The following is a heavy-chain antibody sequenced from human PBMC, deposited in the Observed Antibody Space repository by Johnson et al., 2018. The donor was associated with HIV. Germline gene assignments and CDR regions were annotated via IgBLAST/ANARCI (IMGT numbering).Heavy chain of an antibody. V-gene: IGHV3-23*01. D-gene: IGHD4-17*01. CDR1: GFTFNNYV. Sequence: VQLMESGGGLVQPGGSLRLSCAASGFTFNNYVMTWVRQAPGKGLEWVSGISGSDFGPYYADSVRGRFTISRDKSNNTLDLQMNSLRAEDTAVYYCARTAMTPVTSSPDAFDIWGQGTMVTVSS. J-gene: IGHJ3*02. CDR3: ARTAMTPVTSSPDAFDI. CDR2: ISGSDFGP.